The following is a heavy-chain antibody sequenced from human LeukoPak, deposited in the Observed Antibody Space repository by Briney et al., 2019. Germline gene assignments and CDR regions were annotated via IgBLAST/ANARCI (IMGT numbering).Heavy chain of an antibody. CDR3: TRGGTGSPSGY. Sequence: GGSLRLSCAASGFTFTDHYMDGGRQAPGEGLECVGRIKNRATSYTTEYAASVQGRFSISRDDSTNSLYLQMNSLKTEDTAVYYCTRGGTGSPSGYWGQGTLVTVYS. D-gene: IGHD1-26*01. CDR1: GFTFTDHY. CDR2: IKNRATSYTT. V-gene: IGHV3-72*01. J-gene: IGHJ4*02.